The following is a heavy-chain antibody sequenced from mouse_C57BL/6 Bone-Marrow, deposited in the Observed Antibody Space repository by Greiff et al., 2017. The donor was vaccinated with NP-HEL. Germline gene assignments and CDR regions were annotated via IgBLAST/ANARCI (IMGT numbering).Heavy chain of an antibody. CDR3: SSSYGSSYPWFAY. Sequence: EVKVVESGGGLVQPGGSLKLSCAASGFTFSDYYMYWVRQTPEKRLEWVAYISNGGGSTYYPDTVKGRFTISRDNAKTTLYLQMSRLKSEDTAMSYCSSSYGSSYPWFAYWGQGTLVTVSA. CDR2: ISNGGGST. J-gene: IGHJ3*01. CDR1: GFTFSDYY. V-gene: IGHV5-12*01. D-gene: IGHD1-1*01.